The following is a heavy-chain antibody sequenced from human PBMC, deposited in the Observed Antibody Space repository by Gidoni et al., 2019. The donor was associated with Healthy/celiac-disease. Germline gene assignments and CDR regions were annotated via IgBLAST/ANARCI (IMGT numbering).Heavy chain of an antibody. V-gene: IGHV5-51*01. CDR3: ARQLLWFGELFSDYYGMDV. D-gene: IGHD3-10*01. CDR1: GHRFTRPR. Sequence: EVQLVQSGAELNKPGASLKLSCTGSGHRFTRPRTRGGRQMPGKGLEWTGVIYPGDSDTRYSPSFQGQVTISADKSISTAYLQWSSLKASDTAMYYCARQLLWFGELFSDYYGMDVWGQGTTVTVSS. CDR2: IYPGDSDT. J-gene: IGHJ6*02.